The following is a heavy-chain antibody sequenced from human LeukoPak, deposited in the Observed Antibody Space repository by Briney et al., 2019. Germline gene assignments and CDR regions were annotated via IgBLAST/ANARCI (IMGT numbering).Heavy chain of an antibody. J-gene: IGHJ4*02. CDR2: ISSSGGST. V-gene: IGHV3-23*01. CDR3: AKDSSYYDSSGYCNY. D-gene: IGHD3-22*01. Sequence: GGSLRLSCAASGFTFSSYAMSWVRQAPGKGLEWVSAISSSGGSTYYADSVKGRFTISRDNSKNTLYLQMNSLRAEDTAVYYCAKDSSYYDSSGYCNYWGQGTLVTVSS. CDR1: GFTFSSYA.